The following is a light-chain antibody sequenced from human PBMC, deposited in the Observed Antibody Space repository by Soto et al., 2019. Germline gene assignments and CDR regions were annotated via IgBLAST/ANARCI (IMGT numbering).Light chain of an antibody. J-gene: IGLJ1*01. CDR1: SSDVGGYNY. V-gene: IGLV2-8*01. CDR2: EVS. Sequence: QSVLTQAPSASGSPGQSVTISCTGTSSDVGGYNYVSWYQQHPGKAPKLMIYEVSKRPSGVPDRFSGSKSGNTASLTVSGLQAEDEADYYSSPYTGSPYVFGTGTKVTVL. CDR3: SPYTGSPYV.